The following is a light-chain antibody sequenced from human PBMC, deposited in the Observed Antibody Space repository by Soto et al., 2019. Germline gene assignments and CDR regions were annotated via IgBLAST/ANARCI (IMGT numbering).Light chain of an antibody. J-gene: IGLJ3*02. CDR3: QSHDSSLIGSRV. V-gene: IGLV1-40*01. CDR1: SSNIGAGYD. Sequence: QSVLTKPPSVSGAPGQGVTISCTGTSSNIGAGYDVHWYQQLPGTAPKLLIYDNINRPSGVPDRFSGSKSGTSASLAITGLQPEDEADYYCQSHDSSLIGSRVFGGGTQLTVL. CDR2: DNI.